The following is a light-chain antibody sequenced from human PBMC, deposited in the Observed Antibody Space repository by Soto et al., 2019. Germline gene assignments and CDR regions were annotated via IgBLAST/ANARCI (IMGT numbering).Light chain of an antibody. CDR2: SDN. J-gene: IGLJ2*01. V-gene: IGLV1-44*01. Sequence: QAVVTQPPSASGTPGQRVTISCSGSSSNIGTNTVIWYQQLPGAAPKLLIYSDNQRPSGVPDRFSGSKSGTSASLAISGLQSEDEADYNCAAWDVSLVVFGGGTKLTVL. CDR1: SSNIGTNT. CDR3: AAWDVSLVV.